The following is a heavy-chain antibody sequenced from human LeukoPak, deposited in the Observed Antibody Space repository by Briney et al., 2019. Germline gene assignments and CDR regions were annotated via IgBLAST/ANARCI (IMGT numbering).Heavy chain of an antibody. D-gene: IGHD5-24*01. Sequence: GGSLRLSCAASGFTFSSYWMHWVRQAPGKGLVWVSRTNTEGTSTYYADSVKGRFTVSRDNAKNTVYLQMNSLRAEDTAVYYCARDSYNNVDYWGQGTLVTVSS. CDR2: TNTEGTST. V-gene: IGHV3-74*01. CDR3: ARDSYNNVDY. CDR1: GFTFSSYW. J-gene: IGHJ4*02.